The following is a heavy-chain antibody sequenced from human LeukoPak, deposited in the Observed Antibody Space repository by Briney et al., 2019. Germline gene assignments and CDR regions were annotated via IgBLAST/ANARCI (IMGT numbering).Heavy chain of an antibody. V-gene: IGHV3-66*01. D-gene: IGHD4-11*01. CDR3: ARERWDYSIDY. J-gene: IGHJ4*02. CDR2: IYSGGTT. CDR1: GFTVSSTY. Sequence: GGSLRLSCATSGFTVSSTYMNWVRQAPGKGLEWVSVIYSGGTTYYADSVKGRFTISRDNSKNTLYLQMNSLRAEDTAVYYCARERWDYSIDYWGQGTLVTVSS.